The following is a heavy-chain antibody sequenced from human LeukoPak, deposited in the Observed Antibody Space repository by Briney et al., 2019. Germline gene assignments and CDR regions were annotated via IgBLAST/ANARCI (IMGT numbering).Heavy chain of an antibody. V-gene: IGHV4-59*01. D-gene: IGHD3-3*01. CDR1: DDSITIYY. CDR3: ARTPGDFWSGYYTKWYFDY. Sequence: SETLSLTCTVSDDSITIYYWSWIRQPPGKGLEWIGYIYYSGSTNYNPSLKSRVTISVDTSKNQFSLKLSSVTAADTAVYYCARTPGDFWSGYYTKWYFDYWGQGTLVTVSS. CDR2: IYYSGST. J-gene: IGHJ4*02.